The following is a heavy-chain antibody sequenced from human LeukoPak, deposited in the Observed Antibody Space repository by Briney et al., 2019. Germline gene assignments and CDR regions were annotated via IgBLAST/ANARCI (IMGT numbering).Heavy chain of an antibody. CDR1: GGSISGYY. CDR2: INYSGST. Sequence: SETLSLTCTVSGGSISGYYWSWIRQPPGKGLEWIGYINYSGSTDYTPSFRSRVTISVDTSKNQLSLILNSVNAADTAVYYCARAPSNTWYYFDFWGQGTLVTVSS. V-gene: IGHV4-59*01. CDR3: ARAPSNTWYYFDF. D-gene: IGHD6-13*01. J-gene: IGHJ4*02.